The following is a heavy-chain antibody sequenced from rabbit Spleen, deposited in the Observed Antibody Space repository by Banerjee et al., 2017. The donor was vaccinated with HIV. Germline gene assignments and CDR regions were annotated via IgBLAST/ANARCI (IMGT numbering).Heavy chain of an antibody. CDR1: GFSFSSSHY. J-gene: IGHJ4*01. CDR2: IYTGDGVST. D-gene: IGHD2-1*01. V-gene: IGHV1S40*01. CDR3: ARGSAMMTMVITGYYLSL. Sequence: QSLEESGGGLVQPEGSLTLPCTASGFSFSSSHYMCWGRQAPGEGLEWIACIYTGDGVSTAYASWAKGRFTVSKTSSTTVTLQLNSLTAADTATYFCARGSAMMTMVITGYYLSLWGPGTLVTVS.